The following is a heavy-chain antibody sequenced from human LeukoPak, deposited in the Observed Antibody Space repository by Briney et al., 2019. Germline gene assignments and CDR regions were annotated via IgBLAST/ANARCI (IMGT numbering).Heavy chain of an antibody. CDR3: ARGGSYYYDSSGELDY. D-gene: IGHD3-22*01. CDR1: GFTFNKYP. V-gene: IGHV3-23*01. CDR2: LSYSGAT. J-gene: IGHJ4*02. Sequence: PGGSLRLSCAVSGFTFNKYPMNWVRQAPGKGLEWISTLSYSGATHYADSVKGRFTISRDNAKDTVYLQMNSLRTEDTAVYYCARGGSYYYDSSGELDYWGQGTLVTVSS.